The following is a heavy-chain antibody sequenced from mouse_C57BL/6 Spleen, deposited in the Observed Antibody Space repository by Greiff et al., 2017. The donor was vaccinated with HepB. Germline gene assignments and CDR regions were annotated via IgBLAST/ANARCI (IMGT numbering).Heavy chain of an antibody. CDR1: GYTFTSYG. D-gene: IGHD2-5*01. J-gene: IGHJ4*01. V-gene: IGHV1-81*01. Sequence: VQVVESGAELARPGASVKLSCKASGYTFTSYGISWVKQRTGQGLEWIGEIYPRSGNTYYNEKFKGKATLTADKSSSTAYMELRSLTSEDSAVYFCAREDSNYYAMDYWGQGTSVTVSS. CDR2: IYPRSGNT. CDR3: AREDSNYYAMDY.